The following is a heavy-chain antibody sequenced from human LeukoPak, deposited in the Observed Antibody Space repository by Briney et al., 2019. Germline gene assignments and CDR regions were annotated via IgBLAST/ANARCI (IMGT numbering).Heavy chain of an antibody. CDR2: IYYSGST. J-gene: IGHJ4*02. D-gene: IGHD4-17*01. CDR1: GGSISSYY. Sequence: SETLSLTCTVSGGSISSYYWSWIRQPPGKGLEWIGYIYYSGSTNYNPSLKSRVTISVDTSKNQFSLKLSSVTAADTAVYYCARGPELYGDSNFDYWGQGTLVTVSS. V-gene: IGHV4-59*01. CDR3: ARGPELYGDSNFDY.